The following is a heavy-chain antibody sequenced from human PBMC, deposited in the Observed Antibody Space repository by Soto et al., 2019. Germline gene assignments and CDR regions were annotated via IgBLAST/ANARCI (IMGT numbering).Heavy chain of an antibody. J-gene: IGHJ5*02. Sequence: QVQLVQSGAAVKEPGASVRLSCKAFGYTFTAYNIHWVRQAPGQGLEWMGWINAGNGNTRSSRKFQGRVIITRDTSTTTAYLEVNSLRSDDTAIYYCARVAPSGGSVPRFDPWGQGTLLTVSS. D-gene: IGHD3-10*01. CDR1: GYTFTAYN. CDR2: INAGNGNT. CDR3: ARVAPSGGSVPRFDP. V-gene: IGHV1-3*01.